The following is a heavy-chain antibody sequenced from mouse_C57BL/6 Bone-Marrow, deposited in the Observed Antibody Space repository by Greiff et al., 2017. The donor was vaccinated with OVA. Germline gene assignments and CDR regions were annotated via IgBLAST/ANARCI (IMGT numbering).Heavy chain of an antibody. V-gene: IGHV5-17*01. CDR1: GFTFSDSG. J-gene: IGHJ1*03. CDR3: AGSNYGWYFDV. D-gene: IGHD2-5*01. Sequence: EVQVVASGGGLVKPGGSLKLSCAASGFTFSDSGMHWVRQAPEPGLEWVAYISSGSSTIYYADTVKGRFTISRDNAKNTLFLQMTSLRSEDTAMYYCAGSNYGWYFDVWGTGTTVTVSS. CDR2: ISSGSSTI.